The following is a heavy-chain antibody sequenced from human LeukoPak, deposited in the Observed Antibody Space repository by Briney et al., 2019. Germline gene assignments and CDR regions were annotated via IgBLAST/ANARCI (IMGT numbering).Heavy chain of an antibody. Sequence: GGSLRLSXAASGFTFSGSAMHWVRQASGKGLEWVGRIRSKANSYATAYAASVKGRFTISRDDSKNTAYLQMNSLKTEDTAVYYCTARWAYYDFWSGNDYWGQGTLVTVSS. V-gene: IGHV3-73*01. D-gene: IGHD3-3*01. J-gene: IGHJ4*02. CDR2: IRSKANSYAT. CDR1: GFTFSGSA. CDR3: TARWAYYDFWSGNDY.